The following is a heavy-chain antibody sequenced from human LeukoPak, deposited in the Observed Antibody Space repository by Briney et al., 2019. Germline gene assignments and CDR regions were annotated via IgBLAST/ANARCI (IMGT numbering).Heavy chain of an antibody. D-gene: IGHD5-12*01. CDR3: ARHTRPGNSGYENAFDI. CDR1: GDAISSGDYY. CDR2: VHSSGNT. V-gene: IGHV4-30-4*01. J-gene: IGHJ3*02. Sequence: SQTLSLTCTVSGDAISSGDYYWSWIRQPPGNSLEWIGYVHSSGNTYYSPSLKSQVSISVDTSKNQFSLRLTSVTATDAAVYYCARHTRPGNSGYENAFDIWGQGTMVTVSS.